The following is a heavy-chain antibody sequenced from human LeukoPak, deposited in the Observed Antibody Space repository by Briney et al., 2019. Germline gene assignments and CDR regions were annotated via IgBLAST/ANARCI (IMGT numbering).Heavy chain of an antibody. V-gene: IGHV1-69*05. CDR1: GGTFSSYA. J-gene: IGHJ6*03. CDR3: ARVETHRGYYYYMDV. CDR2: IIPIFGTA. Sequence: SVKVSCKASGGTFSSYAISWVRQAPGQGLEWMGGIIPIFGTANYAQKFQGRVTITTDESTSTAYMELSSLRSEDTAVYYCARVETHRGYYYYMDVWGKGTTVTISS. D-gene: IGHD1-14*01.